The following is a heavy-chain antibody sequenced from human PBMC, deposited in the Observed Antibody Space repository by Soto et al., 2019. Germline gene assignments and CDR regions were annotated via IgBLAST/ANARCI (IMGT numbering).Heavy chain of an antibody. V-gene: IGHV3-73*01. J-gene: IGHJ4*02. Sequence: EVLLVESGGGLVQPWGSLKLSCAASGFVFKDSSIHWFRQASGKGLEWGGRIRDRAYNYATAYAASVAGRFSISRDDSDNTAYLLMSRLKTEDTAIYYCTRLISAAQDYWGQGTLVTVSS. D-gene: IGHD3-10*01. CDR1: GFVFKDSS. CDR2: IRDRAYNYAT. CDR3: TRLISAAQDY.